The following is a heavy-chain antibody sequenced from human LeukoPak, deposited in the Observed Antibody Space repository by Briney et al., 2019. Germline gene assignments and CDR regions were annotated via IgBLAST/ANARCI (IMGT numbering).Heavy chain of an antibody. J-gene: IGHJ6*03. Sequence: GESLKISCKGSGYSFTSYWIGWVRQMPGKGLGWMGIIYPDDSDTKYSPSFQCQVTISADKSISTAYLQWSSLKASDTAMYYCARLAFCTNAVCFSNYYHSMDVWGRGTTVTVSS. CDR3: ARLAFCTNAVCFSNYYHSMDV. D-gene: IGHD2-8*01. CDR2: IYPDDSDT. V-gene: IGHV5-51*01. CDR1: GYSFTSYW.